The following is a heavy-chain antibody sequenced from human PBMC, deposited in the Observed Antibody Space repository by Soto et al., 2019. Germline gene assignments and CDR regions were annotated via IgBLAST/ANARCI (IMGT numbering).Heavy chain of an antibody. J-gene: IGHJ5*02. D-gene: IGHD2-2*01. CDR3: ARDFGPRGRSSTSCELRNWFDP. CDR1: GYTFTSYA. Sequence: ASVKVSCKASGYTFTSYAMHWVRQAPGQRLEWMGWINAGNGNTKYSQKFQGRVTITRDTSASTAYMELSSLRSEDTAVYYCARDFGPRGRSSTSCELRNWFDPWGQGTLVTVSS. V-gene: IGHV1-3*01. CDR2: INAGNGNT.